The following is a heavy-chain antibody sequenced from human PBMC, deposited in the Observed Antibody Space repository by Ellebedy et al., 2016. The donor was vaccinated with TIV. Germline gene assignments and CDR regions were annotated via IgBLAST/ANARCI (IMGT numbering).Heavy chain of an antibody. CDR2: ISYDGSG. V-gene: IGHV3-30*04. J-gene: IGHJ4*02. CDR1: GFTFSSYT. Sequence: GESLKISCAASGFTFSSYTMYWVRQAPGKGLEWVALISYDGSGYYADSVKGRFTISRDNSKNTLHLQLNSLRAEDTAVYYCARDRWEMATVRIFDYWGQGTLVTVSS. D-gene: IGHD5-24*01. CDR3: ARDRWEMATVRIFDY.